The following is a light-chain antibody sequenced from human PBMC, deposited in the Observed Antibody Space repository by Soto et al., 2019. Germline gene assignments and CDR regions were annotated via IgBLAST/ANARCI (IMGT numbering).Light chain of an antibody. CDR2: DVS. CDR1: SSDVGGYNY. V-gene: IGLV2-11*01. Sequence: QSALTQPRSVSGSPGQAVTISCTGTSSDVGGYNYVSWYQQHPGKAPKLRIYDVSKRPSGVPDRFSGSKSGNTASLTLSGLQAEDGADYYCCSYAGSYTPVVFGGGTKLTVL. CDR3: CSYAGSYTPVV. J-gene: IGLJ2*01.